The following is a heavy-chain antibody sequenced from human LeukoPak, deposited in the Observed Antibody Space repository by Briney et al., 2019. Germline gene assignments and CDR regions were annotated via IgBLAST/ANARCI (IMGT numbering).Heavy chain of an antibody. CDR3: ARDQEGFDY. CDR1: GYTFTSNY. Sequence: ASVKVSCKASGYTFTSNYIHWVRQAPGQGLEWMGMIYPRDGSTGYAQKFQGRVTVTRDTSTSTVHMELSGLRSEDTAVYYCARDQEGFDYWGQGTLVTVSS. V-gene: IGHV1-46*01. CDR2: IYPRDGST. J-gene: IGHJ4*02.